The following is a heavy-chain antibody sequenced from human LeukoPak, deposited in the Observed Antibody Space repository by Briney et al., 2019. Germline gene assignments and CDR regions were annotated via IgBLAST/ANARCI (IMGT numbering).Heavy chain of an antibody. CDR2: ITSSGGNI. D-gene: IGHD1-26*01. CDR3: ARVKAGATISDFYYYYMDV. Sequence: GGSLRLSCAASGFTFSDYTMRWVRQAPGKRLEFVSAITSSGGNIHYANSVKGRFTISRDNSKSSLYLQMGGLRTEDMAVYHCARVKAGATISDFYYYYMDVWGKGTTVTVSS. CDR1: GFTFSDYT. J-gene: IGHJ6*03. V-gene: IGHV3-64*01.